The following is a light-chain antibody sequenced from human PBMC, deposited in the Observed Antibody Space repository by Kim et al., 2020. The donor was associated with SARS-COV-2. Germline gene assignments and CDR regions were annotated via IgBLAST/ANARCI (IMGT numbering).Light chain of an antibody. CDR3: QQSDSFPLT. V-gene: IGKV1-12*01. Sequence: SASVGDRVIVTCRASHDISTWLAWYQQKPGKAPKLLIYSASDLEDGTPSRFRGSGSGTDFTLTITTLQPEDFGTYYCQQSDSFPLTFGGGTKVDIK. CDR1: HDISTW. CDR2: SAS. J-gene: IGKJ4*01.